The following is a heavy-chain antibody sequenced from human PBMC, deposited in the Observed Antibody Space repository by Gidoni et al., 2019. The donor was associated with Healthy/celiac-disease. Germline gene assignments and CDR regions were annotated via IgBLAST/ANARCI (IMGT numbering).Heavy chain of an antibody. V-gene: IGHV5-51*01. J-gene: IGHJ5*02. Sequence: VQLVQSGAELTKPGASLKISCKVSGYSFTSYWIGWVRQMPGKGLGWMGIIYPGDSDTRYSPSFQGQVTISADKSISTAYLQWSSLKASDTAMYYCARPLAAAGSTGWFDPWGQGTLVTVSS. CDR2: IYPGDSDT. CDR1: GYSFTSYW. D-gene: IGHD6-13*01. CDR3: ARPLAAAGSTGWFDP.